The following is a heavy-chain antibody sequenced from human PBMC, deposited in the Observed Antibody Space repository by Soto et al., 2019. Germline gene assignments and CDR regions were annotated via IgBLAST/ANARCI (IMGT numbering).Heavy chain of an antibody. D-gene: IGHD4-17*01. V-gene: IGHV3-73*01. CDR1: GFTFSGSA. CDR3: TRGYGDYVRDY. CDR2: IRSKSNSYAT. Sequence: VQLVASGGGLVQPGGSLKLSCAVSGFTFSGSAMHWVRQASGKGLEWVGRIRSKSNSYATAYAASVKSRFTISREDSKNTAYLQMNSLKTEDTAVYYCTRGYGDYVRDYWGQGTLVTVSS. J-gene: IGHJ4*02.